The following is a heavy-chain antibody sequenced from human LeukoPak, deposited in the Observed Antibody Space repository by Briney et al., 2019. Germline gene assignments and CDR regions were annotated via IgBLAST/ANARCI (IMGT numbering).Heavy chain of an antibody. J-gene: IGHJ6*03. V-gene: IGHV4-61*02. CDR1: GGSISSGSYY. D-gene: IGHD6-25*01. CDR2: IYTSGST. Sequence: SETLSLTCTVSGGSISSGSYYWSWTRQPAGKGLEWIGRIYTSGSTNYNPSLKSRVTISLDTSKNQFSLKVSSVTAADTAIYYCAKDFSSASYTYYYYYMDVWGKGTTVTVSS. CDR3: AKDFSSASYTYYYYYMDV.